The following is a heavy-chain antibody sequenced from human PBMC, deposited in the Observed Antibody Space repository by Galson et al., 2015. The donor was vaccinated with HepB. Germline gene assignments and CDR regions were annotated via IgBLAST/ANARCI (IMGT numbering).Heavy chain of an antibody. CDR3: AKESHYSGWE. J-gene: IGHJ4*02. D-gene: IGHD6-19*01. CDR1: GFTVSNNH. V-gene: IGHV3-53*01. Sequence: SLRLSCAASGFTVSNNHMIWVRQAPGKGLEWVSGINDVGNTYYADSVKGRFTISRDNSQNTLFLHMNSLRGEDTAVYYCAKESHYSGWEWGQGTLVTVSS. CDR2: INDVGNT.